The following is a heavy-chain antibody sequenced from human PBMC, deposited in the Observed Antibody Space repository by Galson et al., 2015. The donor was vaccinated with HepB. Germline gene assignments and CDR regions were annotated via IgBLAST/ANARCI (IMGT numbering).Heavy chain of an antibody. CDR2: INTNTGNP. CDR1: GYVFDKYA. J-gene: IGHJ3*02. D-gene: IGHD5-12*01. CDR3: ARGRLSGYANDAFDI. V-gene: IGHV7-4-1*02. Sequence: SVKVSCKASGYVFDKYAMNWVRQAPGQGLEWMGWINTNTGNPTYAQGFTGRLAFSLDTSVITAFLQISRLEVEDTAVYYCARGRLSGYANDAFDIWGQGTRVTVSS.